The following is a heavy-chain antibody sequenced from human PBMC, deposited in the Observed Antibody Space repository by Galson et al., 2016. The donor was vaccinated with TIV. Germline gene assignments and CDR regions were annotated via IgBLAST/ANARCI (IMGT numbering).Heavy chain of an antibody. CDR1: GFTFSSYW. J-gene: IGHJ4*02. CDR2: IKQDGSEK. D-gene: IGHD6-13*01. Sequence: SLRLSCAASGFTFSSYWMSWVRQAPGKGLEWVANIKQDGSEKYYVDSVKGRFTISRDNAKNSLFLQMNSLRAEDRAVYYFARDFPPGYGSSFNDYWGQGTLVTVSS. V-gene: IGHV3-7*01. CDR3: ARDFPPGYGSSFNDY.